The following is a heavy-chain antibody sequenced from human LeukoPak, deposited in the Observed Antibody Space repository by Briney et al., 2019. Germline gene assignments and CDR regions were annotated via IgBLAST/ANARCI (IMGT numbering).Heavy chain of an antibody. J-gene: IGHJ5*02. D-gene: IGHD3-3*01. Sequence: SETLSLTCTVSGGSISSYYWSWIRQPPGKGLEWIGYIYYSGSTNYNPSLKSRVTISVDTSKNQFSLKLSSVTAADTAVYYCARGHLEWLLFPRGVFDPWGQGTLVTVSS. V-gene: IGHV4-59*12. CDR1: GGSISSYY. CDR3: ARGHLEWLLFPRGVFDP. CDR2: IYYSGST.